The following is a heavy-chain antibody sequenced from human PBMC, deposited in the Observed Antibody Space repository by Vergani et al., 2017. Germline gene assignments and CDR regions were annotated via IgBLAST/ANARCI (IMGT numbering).Heavy chain of an antibody. CDR1: GGSISSYY. Sequence: QVQLQESGPGLVKPSETLSLTCTVSGGSISSYYWSWIPQPPGKGLEWIGYIYYSGSTKYNSSLKSRVTISVDTSKNQFSLKLSSVTASDTAVYYCARNPYCGGDCYSDAFDIWGQGTMVTVSS. V-gene: IGHV4-59*01. D-gene: IGHD2-21*02. CDR2: IYYSGST. CDR3: ARNPYCGGDCYSDAFDI. J-gene: IGHJ3*02.